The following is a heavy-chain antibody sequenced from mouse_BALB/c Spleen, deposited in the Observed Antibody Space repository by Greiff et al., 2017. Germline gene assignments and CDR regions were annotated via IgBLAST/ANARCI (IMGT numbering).Heavy chain of an antibody. CDR3: ASRLGAAMDY. CDR2: ISNGGGST. V-gene: IGHV5-12-2*01. Sequence: DVMLVESGGGLVQPGGSLKLSCAASGFTFSSYTMSWVRQTPEKRLEWVAYISNGGGSTYYPDTVKGRFTISRDNAKNTLYLQMSSLKSEDTAMYYCASRLGAAMDYWGQGTSVTVSS. CDR1: GFTFSSYT. J-gene: IGHJ4*01. D-gene: IGHD4-1*01.